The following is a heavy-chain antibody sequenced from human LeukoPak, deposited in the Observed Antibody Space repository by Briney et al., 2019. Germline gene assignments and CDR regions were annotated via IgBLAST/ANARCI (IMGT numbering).Heavy chain of an antibody. CDR1: GFTFSSYS. CDR2: ISSSSGYI. J-gene: IGHJ4*02. V-gene: IGHV3-21*01. CDR3: ASDSSGWHYSDY. Sequence: GGSLRLSCAASGFTFSSYSMNWVRQAPGKGLEWVSSISSSSGYIYYADSVKGRFTISRDNAKNSLYLQMNSLRAEDTAVYYCASDSSGWHYSDYWGQGTLVTVSS. D-gene: IGHD6-19*01.